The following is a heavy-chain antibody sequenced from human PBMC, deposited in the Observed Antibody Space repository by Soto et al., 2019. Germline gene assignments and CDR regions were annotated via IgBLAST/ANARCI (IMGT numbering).Heavy chain of an antibody. CDR3: ARDPIAAARTFDY. V-gene: IGHV4-31*03. CDR2: IDYSGST. CDR1: GGSISSGGYY. Sequence: TLSLSCTVSGGSISSGGYYWSWIRQHPGKGLEGIGDIDYSGSTCYNPSLKSRVTISVDTSQNQFSLRLSSLTAAQTAVYYCARDPIAAARTFDYWGQATLAPVSS. J-gene: IGHJ4*02. D-gene: IGHD6-13*01.